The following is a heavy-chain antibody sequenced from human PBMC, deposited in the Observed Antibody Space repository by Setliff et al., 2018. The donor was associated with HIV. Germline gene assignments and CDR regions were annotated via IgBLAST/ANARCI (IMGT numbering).Heavy chain of an antibody. CDR3: ARSIYGSGTYPLDI. CDR1: GVSLTGYH. CDR2: MYYTGTT. V-gene: IGHV4-4*07. D-gene: IGHD3-10*01. J-gene: IGHJ4*02. Sequence: PSETLSLTCTVSGVSLTGYHWSWIRQSAGKELEWIGRMYYTGTTDYNPSLMNRVTLSIDRSKNQFALEVNSMTAADAAVYYCARSIYGSGTYPLDIWSQGTLVTVSS.